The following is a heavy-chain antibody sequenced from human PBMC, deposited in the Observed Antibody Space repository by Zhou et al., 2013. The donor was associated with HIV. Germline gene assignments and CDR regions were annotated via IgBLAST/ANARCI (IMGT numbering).Heavy chain of an antibody. V-gene: IGHV4-34*01. CDR1: GSFSGYY. CDR3: ARGGFSLRAEFDP. J-gene: IGHJ5*02. Sequence: QVQLQQWGAGLLKPSETLSLTCAVYGSFSGYYWSWIRQPPGKGLEWIGEIDHSGSTNYNPSLKSRVTISVDTSKKQFSLKMNSVTAADTAVYYCARGGFSLRAEFDPWGQGTLVTVSS. D-gene: IGHD3-10*01. CDR2: IDHSGST.